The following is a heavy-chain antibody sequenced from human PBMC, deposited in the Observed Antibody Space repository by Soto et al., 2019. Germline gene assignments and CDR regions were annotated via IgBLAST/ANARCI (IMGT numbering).Heavy chain of an antibody. CDR2: IHDSGRS. CDR3: ARVGGSRGWY. Sequence: QVQLQESGPGLVKPSETLSLTCTVSSDSFTDYYWSWIRQSPGKGLEWIGYIHDSGRSNYNPSLKSRVKISVYTSKKPFSLKLNSVTAADTAVYYCARVGGSRGWYWGQGTLVTVSS. V-gene: IGHV4-59*01. CDR1: SDSFTDYY. J-gene: IGHJ4*02. D-gene: IGHD3-16*01.